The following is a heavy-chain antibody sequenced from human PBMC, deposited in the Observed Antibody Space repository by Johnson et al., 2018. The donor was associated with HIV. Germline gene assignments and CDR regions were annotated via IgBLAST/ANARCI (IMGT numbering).Heavy chain of an antibody. CDR2: ISFDGNNR. J-gene: IGHJ3*02. CDR3: ARAPGEAFDI. D-gene: IGHD7-27*01. CDR1: KFAFSTYA. Sequence: VQLVESGGGLVQPGGSLRLSCAASKFAFSTYAMHWVRQAPGKGLEWVAVISFDGNNRYYADSVKGRFTISRDNAKNTLYLQMNSLRAEDTALYYCARAPGEAFDIWGQGTMVTVSS. V-gene: IGHV3-30*04.